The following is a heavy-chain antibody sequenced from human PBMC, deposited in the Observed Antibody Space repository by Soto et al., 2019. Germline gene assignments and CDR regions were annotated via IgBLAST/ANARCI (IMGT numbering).Heavy chain of an antibody. J-gene: IGHJ4*02. CDR1: GFTFSSYW. D-gene: IGHD5-18*01. Sequence: GGSLRLSCAASGFTFSSYWMHWVRQAPGKGLVWVSRINGDGSSTSYADSVKGRFTISRDNTRNTLYLQMNSLRAEDTAVYFCVRSRSGNNYGYWDYWGQGTLVTVSS. CDR2: INGDGSST. V-gene: IGHV3-74*01. CDR3: VRSRSGNNYGYWDY.